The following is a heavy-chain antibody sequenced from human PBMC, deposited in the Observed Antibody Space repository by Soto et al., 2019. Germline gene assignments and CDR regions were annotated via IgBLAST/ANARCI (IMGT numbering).Heavy chain of an antibody. CDR1: GFTFSSYS. CDR2: ISSSSSYI. D-gene: IGHD6-19*01. CDR3: ARDWGSSGWTYYFDY. J-gene: IGHJ4*02. V-gene: IGHV3-21*01. Sequence: ESGGGLVKPGGSLRLSCAASGFTFSSYSMNWVRQAPGKGLEWVSSISSSSSYIYYADSVKGRFTISRDNAKNSLYLQMNSLRAEDTAVYYCARDWGSSGWTYYFDYWGQGTLVTVSS.